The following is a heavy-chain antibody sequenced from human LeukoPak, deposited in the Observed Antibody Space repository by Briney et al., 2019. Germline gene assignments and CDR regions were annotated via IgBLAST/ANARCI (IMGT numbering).Heavy chain of an antibody. CDR1: GYSFTSYW. CDR3: ARHLSGYDSAFDY. V-gene: IGHV5-51*01. D-gene: IGHD5-12*01. CDR2: IYPGDSDT. J-gene: IGHJ4*02. Sequence: GESLKISCKGSGYSFTSYWIGWVRQMPGKGLEWMGIIYPGDSDTRYSPSFQGQVTISADKSISTAYLQWSSLKASDTTMHYCARHLSGYDSAFDYWGQGTLVTVSS.